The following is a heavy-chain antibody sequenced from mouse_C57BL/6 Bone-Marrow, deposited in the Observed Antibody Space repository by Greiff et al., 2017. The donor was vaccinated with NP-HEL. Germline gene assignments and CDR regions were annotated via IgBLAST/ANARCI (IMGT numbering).Heavy chain of an antibody. V-gene: IGHV1-50*01. CDR2: IDPSDSYT. D-gene: IGHD1-1*01. CDR3: AKELLLGAMDY. J-gene: IGHJ4*01. Sequence: VQLQQPGAELVKPGASVKLSCKASGYTFTSYWMQWVKQRPGQGLEWIGEIDPSDSYTNYNQKFKGKATLTVDTSSSTAYLQRSSLTSEDSAVYYCAKELLLGAMDYWGQGTSVTVSS. CDR1: GYTFTSYW.